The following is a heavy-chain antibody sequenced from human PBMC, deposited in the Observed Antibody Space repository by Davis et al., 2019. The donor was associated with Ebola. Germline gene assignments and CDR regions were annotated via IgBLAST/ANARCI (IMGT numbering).Heavy chain of an antibody. D-gene: IGHD2-2*02. V-gene: IGHV4-31*11. J-gene: IGHJ4*02. CDR1: GGSFSGYY. CDR2: IYYSGST. CDR3: ARVLGYCSSTSCYMSFDY. Sequence: SETLSLTCAVYGGSFSGYYWSWIRQHPGKGLEWIGYIYYSGSTYYNPSLKSRVTISVDTSKNQFSLKLSSVTAADTAVYYCARVLGYCSSTSCYMSFDYWGQGTLVTVSS.